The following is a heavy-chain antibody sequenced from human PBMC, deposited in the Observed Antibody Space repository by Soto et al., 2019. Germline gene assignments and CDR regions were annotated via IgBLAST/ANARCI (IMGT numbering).Heavy chain of an antibody. D-gene: IGHD2-15*01. CDR1: GFTFSNYW. V-gene: IGHV3-74*01. Sequence: EVKLVESGGGLVQPGVSLRLSCAASGFTFSNYWMYWVRQAPGQGLVWVSRINSDGSVSRYADSVKGRLTISRDNVKNTLYLQMNSLRVEDTAVYYCARGDCVGGSCYSLAGSFYYYMDVWGKGTTVTVFS. CDR2: INSDGSVS. J-gene: IGHJ6*03. CDR3: ARGDCVGGSCYSLAGSFYYYMDV.